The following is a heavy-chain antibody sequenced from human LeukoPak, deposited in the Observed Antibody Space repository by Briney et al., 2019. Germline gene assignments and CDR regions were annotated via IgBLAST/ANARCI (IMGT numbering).Heavy chain of an antibody. J-gene: IGHJ4*02. CDR1: GGSISSGDYY. V-gene: IGHV4-30-4*01. CDR2: IYYSGST. D-gene: IGHD5-18*01. Sequence: SETLSLTCTVSGGSISSGDYYWSWIRQPPGKGLEWIGYIYYSGSTYYNPSLKSRVTISVDTPKNQFSLKLSSVTAADTAVYYRARAQTAMVPFSYWGQGTLVTVSS. CDR3: ARAQTAMVPFSY.